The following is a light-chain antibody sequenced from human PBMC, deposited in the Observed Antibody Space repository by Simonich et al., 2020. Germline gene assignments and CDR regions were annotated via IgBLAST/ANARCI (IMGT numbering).Light chain of an antibody. Sequence: DIVMTQSPDSLAVSLGESATINCKTSQSVLYSSNNKNYLAWYQQKPGQPPKLLIYWASTRESGFLDRFSGSGSGTDFTLTISSLQAEDVAVYYCQQYYSTPFTFGPGTKVDIK. J-gene: IGKJ3*01. CDR2: WAS. V-gene: IGKV4-1*01. CDR1: QSVLYSSNNKNY. CDR3: QQYYSTPFT.